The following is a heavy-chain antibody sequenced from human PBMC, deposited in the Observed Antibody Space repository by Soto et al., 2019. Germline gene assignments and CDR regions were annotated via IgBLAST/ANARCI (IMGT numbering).Heavy chain of an antibody. CDR3: ARDRDNSNWPNFDF. Sequence: SVKVSCKASGDTFSIYTISWVRQAPGQGLEWMGRVVPIFDITSYTQRFQGRVTITADKSTTTVYMELSSLRSEDTAVYYCARDRDNSNWPNFDFWGQGTLVTVSS. J-gene: IGHJ4*02. D-gene: IGHD6-13*01. V-gene: IGHV1-69*02. CDR2: VVPIFDIT. CDR1: GDTFSIYT.